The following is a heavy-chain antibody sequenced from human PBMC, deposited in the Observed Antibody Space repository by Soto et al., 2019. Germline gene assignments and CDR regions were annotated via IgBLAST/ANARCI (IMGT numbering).Heavy chain of an antibody. Sequence: GGAPRLSCAAPGFTFSGYYMSWVRPAPGKGLEWVSYISSSGSTIYYADSVKGRFTISRDNSKNTLYLQMNSLRAEDTAVYYCASGRGRYFYYGMDVWGQGTTVTVSS. J-gene: IGHJ6*02. CDR2: ISSSGSTI. CDR1: GFTFSGYY. V-gene: IGHV3-11*01. D-gene: IGHD1-26*01. CDR3: ASGRGRYFYYGMDV.